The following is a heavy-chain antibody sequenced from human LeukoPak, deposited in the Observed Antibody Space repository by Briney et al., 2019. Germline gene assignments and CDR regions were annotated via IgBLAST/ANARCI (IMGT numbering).Heavy chain of an antibody. CDR1: GGSISSYY. D-gene: IGHD6-13*01. V-gene: IGHV4-59*05. Sequence: SETLSLTCTVSGGSISSYYWSWIRQPPGKGLEWIGSIYYSGSTYYNPSLKSRVTISVDTSKNQFSLKLSSVTAADTAVYYCAREHPGIAAAGPQDYWGQGTLVTVSS. CDR3: AREHPGIAAAGPQDY. CDR2: IYYSGST. J-gene: IGHJ4*02.